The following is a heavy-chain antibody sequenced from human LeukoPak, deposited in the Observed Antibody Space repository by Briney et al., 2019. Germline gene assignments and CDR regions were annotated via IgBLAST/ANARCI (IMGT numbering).Heavy chain of an antibody. V-gene: IGHV3-7*01. J-gene: IGHJ4*02. Sequence: GGSLRPSCAASGFTFSSYWMNWVRQAPGKGLEWVANIKQDGSEKYYVDSVKGRFIISRDNAKNSLYLQVNSLRAEDTAVYYCARDHRGIYSPFDYWGQGTLVTVSS. CDR1: GFTFSSYW. CDR2: IKQDGSEK. CDR3: ARDHRGIYSPFDY. D-gene: IGHD2-21*01.